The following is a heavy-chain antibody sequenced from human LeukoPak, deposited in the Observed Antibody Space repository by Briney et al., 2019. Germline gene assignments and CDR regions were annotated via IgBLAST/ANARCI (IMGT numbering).Heavy chain of an antibody. CDR2: INPNSGGT. V-gene: IGHV1-2*02. J-gene: IGHJ4*02. CDR3: ARGPYYGSGSYGLEFDY. CDR1: GYTFNNHG. Sequence: GASVTVSCKASGYTFNNHGISWVRQAPGQGLEWMGWINPNSGGTNYAQKFQGRVTMTRDTSISTAYMELSRLRSDDTAVYYCARGPYYGSGSYGLEFDYWGQGTLVTVSS. D-gene: IGHD3-10*01.